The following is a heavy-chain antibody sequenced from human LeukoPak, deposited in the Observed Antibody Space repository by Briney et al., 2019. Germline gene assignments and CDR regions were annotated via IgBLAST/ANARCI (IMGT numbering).Heavy chain of an antibody. CDR1: GYTFTSYA. CDR3: ARGPYYYYYYGMDV. CDR2: IIPIFGTA. V-gene: IGHV1-69*13. Sequence: SVKVSCKASGYTFTSYAISWVRQALGQGLEWMGGIIPIFGTANYAQKFQGRVTITADESTSTAYMELSSLRSEDTAVYYCARGPYYYYYYGMDVWGQGTTVTVSS. J-gene: IGHJ6*02.